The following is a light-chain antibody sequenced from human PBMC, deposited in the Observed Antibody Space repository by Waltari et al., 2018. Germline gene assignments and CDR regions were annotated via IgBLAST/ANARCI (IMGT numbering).Light chain of an antibody. J-gene: IGLJ2*01. Sequence: SSDLTQDPSVSVALGHTVRITCQVDTLRRYYANWYQQRPGQAPVLVLYGPGNRPSGIPDRFSGSTSGNTASLTITGAQAEDEADYYCHSRETFSTRLFGGGTRLTV. CDR2: GPG. CDR3: HSRETFSTRL. CDR1: TLRRYY. V-gene: IGLV3-19*01.